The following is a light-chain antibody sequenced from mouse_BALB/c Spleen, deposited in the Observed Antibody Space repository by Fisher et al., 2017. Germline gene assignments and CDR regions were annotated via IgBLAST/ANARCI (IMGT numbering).Light chain of an antibody. CDR1: SSISSSY. CDR3: QQWSSNPPIT. J-gene: IGKJ4*01. V-gene: IGKV4-53*01. CDR2: RTS. Sequence: DIVMTQSTALMAASPGEKVTITCSVSSSISSSYLHWYQQKSGISPKPLIHRTSNLASGVPARFSGSGSGTSYSLTISSVEAEDAATYYCQQWSSNPPITFGSGTKLEIK.